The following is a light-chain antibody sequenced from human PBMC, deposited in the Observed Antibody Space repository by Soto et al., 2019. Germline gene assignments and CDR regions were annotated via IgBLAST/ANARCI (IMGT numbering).Light chain of an antibody. J-gene: IGLJ2*01. CDR2: GNN. Sequence: QSVLTQPPSASETPGQRVTISCSGSSSNIGTHTVHWYQHLPGTAPKLLIYGNNQRPSGVPDRFSGSKSGTSASLAISGLQSEDEAIYYCGSWDDSLNGLVVFGGGTKLTVL. CDR3: GSWDDSLNGLVV. V-gene: IGLV1-44*01. CDR1: SSNIGTHT.